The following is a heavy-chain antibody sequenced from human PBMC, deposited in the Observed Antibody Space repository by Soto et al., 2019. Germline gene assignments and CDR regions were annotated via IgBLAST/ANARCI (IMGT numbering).Heavy chain of an antibody. Sequence: SETLSLTCTVSGGSISSSSYYWGWIRQPPGKGLEWIGSIYYSGSTYYNPSLKSRVTISVDTSKNQFSLKLSSVTAADTAVYYCASQGELGIEDYWGQGTLVTVSS. V-gene: IGHV4-39*01. CDR1: GGSISSSSYY. CDR2: IYYSGST. J-gene: IGHJ4*02. D-gene: IGHD7-27*01. CDR3: ASQGELGIEDY.